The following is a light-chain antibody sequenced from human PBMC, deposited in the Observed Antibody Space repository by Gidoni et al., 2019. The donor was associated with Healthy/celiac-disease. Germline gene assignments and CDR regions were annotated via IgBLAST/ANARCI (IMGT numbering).Light chain of an antibody. CDR2: QAS. J-gene: IGKJ2*01. Sequence: DIQMTQSPSTPSASVGDRVTITCRASKSISSWLAWYQQKPGKAPKLLIYQASSLESGVPSRFSGSGSRTEFTLTISSLQPDDFATYYCQQYNCYSYTFGQGTKLEIK. CDR1: KSISSW. CDR3: QQYNCYSYT. V-gene: IGKV1-5*03.